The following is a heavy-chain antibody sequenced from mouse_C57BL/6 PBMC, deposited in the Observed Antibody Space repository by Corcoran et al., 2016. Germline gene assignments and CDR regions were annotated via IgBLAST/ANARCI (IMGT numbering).Heavy chain of an antibody. CDR1: GYTFTSYD. Sequence: QVQLQQSGPELVKPGASVKLSCKASGYTFTSYDINWVKQRPGQGLEWIGWIYPRDGSTKYNEKFKGKATLTVDTSSSTAYMELHSLTSEDSSVYFWARGAEDGNFYYAMDYWGQGTSVTVSS. CDR2: IYPRDGST. CDR3: ARGAEDGNFYYAMDY. J-gene: IGHJ4*01. D-gene: IGHD2-1*01. V-gene: IGHV1-85*01.